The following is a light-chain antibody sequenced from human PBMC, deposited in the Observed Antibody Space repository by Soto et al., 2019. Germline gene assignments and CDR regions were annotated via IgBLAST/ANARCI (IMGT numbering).Light chain of an antibody. CDR1: QTVGTY. Sequence: EIVLTQFPATLSLFPGETATLSCRASQTVGTYLAWYQQKPGQAPRLLISDASNRATGVPPRFSGSGSGTDFTLTISSLEPEDFAVYFCQQRNNWPRITFGQGTRLEIK. CDR2: DAS. CDR3: QQRNNWPRIT. V-gene: IGKV3-11*01. J-gene: IGKJ5*01.